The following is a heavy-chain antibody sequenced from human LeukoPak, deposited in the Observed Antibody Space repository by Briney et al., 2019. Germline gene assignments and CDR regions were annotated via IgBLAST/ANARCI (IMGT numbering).Heavy chain of an antibody. CDR1: GFTFDDYA. CDR3: ARDRGAYSSSWYVFDY. D-gene: IGHD6-13*01. J-gene: IGHJ4*02. CDR2: ISWNSGSI. V-gene: IGHV3-9*01. Sequence: GGSLRLSCAASGFTFDDYAMHWVRQAPGKGLEWVSGISWNSGSIGYADSVKGRFTVSRDNAKNSLYLQMNSLRAEDTAVYYCARDRGAYSSSWYVFDYWGQGTLVTVSS.